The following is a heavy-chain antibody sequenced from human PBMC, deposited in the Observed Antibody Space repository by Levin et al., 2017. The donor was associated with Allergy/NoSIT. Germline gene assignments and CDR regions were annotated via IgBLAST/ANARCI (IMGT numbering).Heavy chain of an antibody. CDR2: IYYSGST. CDR3: ARTNTYYDEDV. CDR1: GGSISSSSYY. D-gene: IGHD3-3*01. V-gene: IGHV4-39*01. J-gene: IGHJ6*02. Sequence: ETLSLTCTVSGGSISSSSYYWGWIRQPPGKGLEWIGSIYYSGSTYYNPSLKSRVTISVDTSKNQFSLKLSSVTAADTAVYYCARTNTYYDEDVWGQGTTVTVSS.